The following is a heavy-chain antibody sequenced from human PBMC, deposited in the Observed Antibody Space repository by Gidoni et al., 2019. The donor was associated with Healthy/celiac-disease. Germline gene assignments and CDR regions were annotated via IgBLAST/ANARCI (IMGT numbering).Heavy chain of an antibody. CDR3: ARDLGVVTAIRYSAFDI. V-gene: IGHV1-3*01. D-gene: IGHD2-21*02. J-gene: IGHJ3*02. Sequence: QVQLVQSGAEVKKPGASVKVSCKASGYTFTSYAMHWVRQAPGQRLEWMGWINAGNGNTKYSQKFQGRVTITRDTSASTAYMELSSLRSEDTAVYYCARDLGVVTAIRYSAFDIWGQGTMVTVSS. CDR1: GYTFTSYA. CDR2: INAGNGNT.